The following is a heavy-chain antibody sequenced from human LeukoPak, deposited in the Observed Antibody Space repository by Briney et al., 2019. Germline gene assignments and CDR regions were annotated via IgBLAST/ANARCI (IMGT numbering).Heavy chain of an antibody. D-gene: IGHD2-2*01. Sequence: PGGSLRLSCATSGFSFSHYWMHWLRQVPGQGLVWVSRIKGDGSTTRNADSVKGRFTISRDNAKNTLYLQMNSLRVEDTAVYYCAREGLECLGSSCQRAAFDYWGQGTPVTASS. CDR1: GFSFSHYW. V-gene: IGHV3-74*01. CDR2: IKGDGSTT. J-gene: IGHJ4*02. CDR3: AREGLECLGSSCQRAAFDY.